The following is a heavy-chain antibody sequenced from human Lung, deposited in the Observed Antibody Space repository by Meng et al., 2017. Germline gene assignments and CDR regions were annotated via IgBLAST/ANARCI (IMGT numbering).Heavy chain of an antibody. D-gene: IGHD4-11*01. J-gene: IGHJ4*02. Sequence: VPLQPWAEGLLHAVETLSPPVVVSGGSFSDYYWGWIRQPPGQGLEWIGEINHSGSTNYNPTLESRATISVDTSQNNLSLKLSSVTAADSAVYYCARGPTTMAHDFDYWGQGTLVTVSS. CDR2: INHSGST. V-gene: IGHV4-34*01. CDR3: ARGPTTMAHDFDY. CDR1: GGSFSDYY.